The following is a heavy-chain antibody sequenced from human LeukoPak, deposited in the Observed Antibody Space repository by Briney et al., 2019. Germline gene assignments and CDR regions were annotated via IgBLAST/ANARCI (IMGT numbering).Heavy chain of an antibody. J-gene: IGHJ4*02. D-gene: IGHD6-19*01. Sequence: KFQGRVTITRDTSASTAYMELSSLRSEDTAVYYCARDGGIAVAGKDYWGQGTLVTVSS. CDR3: ARDGGIAVAGKDY. V-gene: IGHV1-3*01.